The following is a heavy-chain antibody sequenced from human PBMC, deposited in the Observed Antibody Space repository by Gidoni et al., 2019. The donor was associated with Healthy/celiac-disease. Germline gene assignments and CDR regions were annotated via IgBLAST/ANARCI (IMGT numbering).Heavy chain of an antibody. CDR2: IRSNAYGGTT. D-gene: IGHD3-22*01. CDR1: GFTFGDYA. V-gene: IGHV3-49*04. J-gene: IGHJ4*02. CDR3: TRDGYYYDSSGFFDY. Sequence: EVQLVESGGGLVQPVRSLRLSCTASGFTFGDYAMSWVRQAPGKGLEWVGCIRSNAYGGTTEYAAAVKGRFTISRDDSKSIAYLQMNSLKTEDTAVYYCTRDGYYYDSSGFFDYWGQGTLVTVSS.